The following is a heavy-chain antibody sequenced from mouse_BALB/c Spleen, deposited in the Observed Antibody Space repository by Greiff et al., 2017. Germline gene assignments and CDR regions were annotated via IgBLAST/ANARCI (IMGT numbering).Heavy chain of an antibody. CDR2: IYPGNVNT. CDR3: ARGGSYWYFDV. CDR1: GYTFTSYY. D-gene: IGHD1-1*01. J-gene: IGHJ1*01. Sequence: QVQLKESGPELVKPGASVRISCKASGYTFTSYYIHWVKQRPGQGLEWIGWIYPGNVNTKYNEKFKGKATLTADKSSSTAYMQLSSLTSEDSAVYFCARGGSYWYFDVWGAGTTVTVSS. V-gene: IGHV1S56*01.